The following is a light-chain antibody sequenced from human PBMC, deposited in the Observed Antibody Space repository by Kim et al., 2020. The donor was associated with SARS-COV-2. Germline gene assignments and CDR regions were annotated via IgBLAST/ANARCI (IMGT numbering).Light chain of an antibody. CDR1: EDISKY. CDR3: KQYDNLPPSLT. J-gene: IGKJ4*01. Sequence: VGDRVTITCQASEDISKYLNWYKQKPGKAPKLLIYDASNLETGVPSRFSGSGAGTDFTFTINSLQPEDIATYYCKQYDNLPPSLTFGGGTKVDIK. V-gene: IGKV1-33*01. CDR2: DAS.